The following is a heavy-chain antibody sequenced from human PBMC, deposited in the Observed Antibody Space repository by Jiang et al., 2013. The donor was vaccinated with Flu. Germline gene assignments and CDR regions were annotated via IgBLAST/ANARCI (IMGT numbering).Heavy chain of an antibody. Sequence: GAEVKKPGESLKISCTASGFSFTSYWIAWVRQMPGKGLEWMGIIYPGDSDTRYSPSFQGQVTISADRSITTAYLRWGSLKASDTAMYYCARGLTSISHPQYLDFWGQGSLVTVSS. CDR3: ARGLTSISHPQYLDF. CDR2: IYPGDSDT. J-gene: IGHJ4*02. CDR1: GFSFTSYW. V-gene: IGHV5-51*01. D-gene: IGHD3-10*01.